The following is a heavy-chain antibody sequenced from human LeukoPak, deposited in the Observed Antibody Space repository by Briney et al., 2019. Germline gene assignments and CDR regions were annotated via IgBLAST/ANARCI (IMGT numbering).Heavy chain of an antibody. D-gene: IGHD6-19*01. J-gene: IGHJ4*02. V-gene: IGHV3-23*01. CDR2: ISGSGGST. CDR3: AKGSSSGWPHYFDY. CDR1: GFSYYD. Sequence: GGSLRLSCAAFGFSYYDMNWVRQAPGKGLEWVSAISGSGGSTYYADSVKGRFTISRDNSKNTLYLQMNSLRAEDTAVYYCAKGSSSGWPHYFDYWGQGTLVTVSS.